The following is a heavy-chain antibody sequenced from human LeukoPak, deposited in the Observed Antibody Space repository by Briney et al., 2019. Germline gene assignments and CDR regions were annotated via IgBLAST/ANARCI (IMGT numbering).Heavy chain of an antibody. J-gene: IGHJ4*02. Sequence: GGSLRLSCAASGFTFSSYAMNWVRQAPGKGLEWVSYISLSSSAISYADSVKGRFTISRDNAKNSLYLQMDSLRAEDTAVYYCVTQRGELLSDYWGQGTLVTVSS. V-gene: IGHV3-48*01. CDR3: VTQRGELLSDY. D-gene: IGHD1-7*01. CDR2: ISLSSSAI. CDR1: GFTFSSYA.